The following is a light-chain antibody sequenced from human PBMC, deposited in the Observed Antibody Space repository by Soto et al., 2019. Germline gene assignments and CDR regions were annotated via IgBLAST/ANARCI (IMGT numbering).Light chain of an antibody. J-gene: IGLJ2*01. V-gene: IGLV2-23*01. Sequence: QSVLTQPASVSGSPGQSITISCTGSSSDVGSYNLVSWYQQHPGNAPKLMIYEDSKRPSGVSNRFSGSKSGNTASLTISGLQAEDEADYYCCSYAGSSTFVVFGGGTKVTVL. CDR2: EDS. CDR1: SSDVGSYNL. CDR3: CSYAGSSTFVV.